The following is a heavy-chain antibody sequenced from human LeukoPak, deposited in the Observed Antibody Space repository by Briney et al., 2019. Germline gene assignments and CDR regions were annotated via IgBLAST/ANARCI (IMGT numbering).Heavy chain of an antibody. CDR3: AKDRARVTY. V-gene: IGHV3-23*01. J-gene: IGHJ4*02. CDR1: GFTFSSYA. Sequence: GGSLRLSCAASGFTFSSYALSWVRQAPGKGLEWVSSISGSGVSTFYADSVKGRFTISRDDSKNTLYLQMNSLRAEDTAVYYCAKDRARVTYWGQGTLVTVSS. CDR2: ISGSGVST. D-gene: IGHD1-26*01.